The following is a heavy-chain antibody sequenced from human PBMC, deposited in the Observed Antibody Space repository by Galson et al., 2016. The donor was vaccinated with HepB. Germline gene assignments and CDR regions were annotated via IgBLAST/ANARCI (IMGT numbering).Heavy chain of an antibody. Sequence: QSGAEVKKPEESLKISCKGSGSTFTQYWIGWVRERPGKGLEWMGIIYPGDSDTKYSPSFQGRVTLSVDRSINTAYLQWDSLQASDTGIYYCARHLHDEQPLLTPFYASGWYLDYGCLGTLVTVTS. CDR3: ARHLHDEQPLLTPFYASGWYLDY. J-gene: IGHJ4*02. V-gene: IGHV5-51*01. CDR2: IYPGDSDT. D-gene: IGHD6-19*01. CDR1: GSTFTQYW.